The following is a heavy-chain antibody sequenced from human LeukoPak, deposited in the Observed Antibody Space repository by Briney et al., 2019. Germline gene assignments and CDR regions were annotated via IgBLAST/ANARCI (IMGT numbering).Heavy chain of an antibody. CDR2: IYYSGST. CDR1: GGSISSYY. Sequence: SETLSLTCTVSGGSISSYYWSWIRQPPGKGLEWIGYIYYSGSTNYNPSLKSRVTISVDTSKNQFSLKLSSVTAADTAVYYCARDLGYCSGGSCYSGRFDPWGQGTLVTVSS. D-gene: IGHD2-15*01. CDR3: ARDLGYCSGGSCYSGRFDP. J-gene: IGHJ5*02. V-gene: IGHV4-59*01.